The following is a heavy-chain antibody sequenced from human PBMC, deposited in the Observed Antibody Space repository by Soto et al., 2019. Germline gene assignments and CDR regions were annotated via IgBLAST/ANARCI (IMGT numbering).Heavy chain of an antibody. CDR2: ITGTGSAT. CDR1: GFPFQSYA. Sequence: PGWSLRLSCAASGFPFQSYAMNWVRQAPGRGLEWVSGITGTGSATYYADSVKGRLTISRDNSKNTVYLQMHNLRAEDTAIYHCAKERDYINYHRTVFDYWGQGPLVTVSS. D-gene: IGHD4-4*01. J-gene: IGHJ4*02. CDR3: AKERDYINYHRTVFDY. V-gene: IGHV3-23*01.